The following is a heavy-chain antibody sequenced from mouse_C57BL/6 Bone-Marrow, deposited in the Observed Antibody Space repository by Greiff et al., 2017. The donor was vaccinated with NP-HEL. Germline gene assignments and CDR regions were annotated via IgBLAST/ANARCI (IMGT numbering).Heavy chain of an antibody. CDR3: ASKVYDSNLYWYVGV. V-gene: IGHV1-4*01. D-gene: IGHD2-5*01. CDR1: GYTFTSYT. CDR2: INPSSGYT. J-gene: IGHJ1*03. Sequence: VQLQQSGAELARPGASVKMSCKASGYTFTSYTMHWVKQRPGQGLEWIGYINPSSGYTKYNQKFKDKATLTADKSSSTAYMQLSSLTSEDSAVYDCASKVYDSNLYWYVGVWGTGTTVTVSS.